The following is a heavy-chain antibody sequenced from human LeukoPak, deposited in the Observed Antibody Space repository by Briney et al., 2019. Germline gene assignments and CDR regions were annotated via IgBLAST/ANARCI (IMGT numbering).Heavy chain of an antibody. CDR3: ARGRHGSEVARFHY. J-gene: IGHJ4*02. V-gene: IGHV6-1*01. CDR2: TYYRSKWYY. Sequence: SQTLSLTCAISGDSVSGNSVSWNWIRQSPSRGLEWLGRTYYRSKWYYDYAISVRSRMTINPDTSKNQFSLHLSSVTPEDTAVYYCARGRHGSEVARFHYWGQGSLVTVSP. D-gene: IGHD5-24*01. CDR1: GDSVSGNSVS.